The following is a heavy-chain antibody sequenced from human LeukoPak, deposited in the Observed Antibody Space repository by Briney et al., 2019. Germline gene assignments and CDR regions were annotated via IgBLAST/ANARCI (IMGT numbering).Heavy chain of an antibody. V-gene: IGHV4-39*07. CDR2: IYYSGST. Sequence: PSETLSLTCTVSGGSISSSSYYWGWIRQPPGKGLEWIGSIYYSGSTYYNPSLKSRVTISVDTSKNQFSLKLSSVTAADTAVYYCARGALIAAALDPSAEYFQHWGQGTLVTVSS. D-gene: IGHD6-13*01. CDR1: GGSISSSSYY. CDR3: ARGALIAAALDPSAEYFQH. J-gene: IGHJ1*01.